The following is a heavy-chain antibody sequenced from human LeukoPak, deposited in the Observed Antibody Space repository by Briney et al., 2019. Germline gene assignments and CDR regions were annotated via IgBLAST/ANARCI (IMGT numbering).Heavy chain of an antibody. D-gene: IGHD2-15*01. CDR3: AKYCSGVSCFSGLDS. CDR1: GFIFSNYF. V-gene: IGHV3-23*01. CDR2: ITGSGANT. Sequence: GGSLRLSCAASGFIFSNYFMTWVRRAPGKGLEWISTITGSGANTYYADSVKGRFTISRDSSRGTLYLQMSSLRADDTALYYCAKYCSGVSCFSGLDSWGQGTLVTVSS. J-gene: IGHJ4*02.